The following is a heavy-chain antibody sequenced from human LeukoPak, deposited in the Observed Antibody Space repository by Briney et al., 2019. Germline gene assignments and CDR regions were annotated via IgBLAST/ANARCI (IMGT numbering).Heavy chain of an antibody. D-gene: IGHD5-24*01. J-gene: IGHJ4*02. CDR1: GNYW. CDR2: INSDGSWT. Sequence: GGSLRLSCVASGNYWMHWVRQAPGKGLVWVSHINSDGSWTSYADSVKGRFTISKDNAKNTVYLQMNSLRAEDTAVYYCAREMTIITYSFDSWGQGTLVTVSS. CDR3: AREMTIITYSFDS. V-gene: IGHV3-74*01.